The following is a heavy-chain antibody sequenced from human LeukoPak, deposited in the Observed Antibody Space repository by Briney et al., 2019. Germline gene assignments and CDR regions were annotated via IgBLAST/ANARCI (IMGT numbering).Heavy chain of an antibody. CDR2: INPSSGGT. V-gene: IGHV1-2*02. J-gene: IGHJ5*02. D-gene: IGHD4-17*01. CDR1: GYTFTGYY. CDR3: ARHMTTANNWFDP. Sequence: ASVKVSCKASGYTFTGYYMHWVRQAPGQGLGWMGWINPSSGGTNYAQKFQGRVTMTRDTSISTAYMELSRLISDDTAVYYCARHMTTANNWFDPWGQGTLVTVPS.